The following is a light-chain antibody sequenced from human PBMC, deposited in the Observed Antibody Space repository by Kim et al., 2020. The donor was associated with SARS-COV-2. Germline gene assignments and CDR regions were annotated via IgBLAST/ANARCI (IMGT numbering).Light chain of an antibody. CDR1: QGITNW. CDR2: SAS. CDR3: QHYYSYPYI. Sequence: DIQMTQSPSTLSASVGDRVTITCQASQGITNWLNWYQQKPGKPPKLLIYSASNLKSEVPSRFSGSGSGTEFTLAINSLQPDDFATYYCQHYYSYPYIFGQGTKLEI. J-gene: IGKJ2*01. V-gene: IGKV1-5*03.